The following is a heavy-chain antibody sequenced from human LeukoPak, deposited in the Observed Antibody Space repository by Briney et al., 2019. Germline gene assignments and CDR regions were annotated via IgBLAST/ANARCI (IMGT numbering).Heavy chain of an antibody. Sequence: GGSLRLSCAASGFTFSSYAMHWVRQAPGKGLEWVAVISYDGSNKYYADSVKGRFTISRDNSKNTLYLQMNSLRAEDTAVYYCARDYYDILTGYWWFDPWGQGTLVTVSS. CDR3: ARDYYDILTGYWWFDP. CDR2: ISYDGSNK. J-gene: IGHJ5*02. CDR1: GFTFSSYA. V-gene: IGHV3-30-3*01. D-gene: IGHD3-9*01.